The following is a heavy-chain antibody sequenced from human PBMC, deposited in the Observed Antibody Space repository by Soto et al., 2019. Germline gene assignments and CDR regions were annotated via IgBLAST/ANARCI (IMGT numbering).Heavy chain of an antibody. D-gene: IGHD6-19*01. CDR2: LYSAGNA. V-gene: IGHV3-53*02. J-gene: IGHJ4*02. CDR3: ARGKGGGWYYFDS. Sequence: EVHLVETGGALIQPGGSLRLSCAASGFTVSDNYMTWVRQAPGKGLEWVSVLYSAGNAYYADSVQGRFTISRDDSKNTLYLQMNRLRAEDTAVYYCARGKGGGWYYFDSWGQGTLVTVSS. CDR1: GFTVSDNY.